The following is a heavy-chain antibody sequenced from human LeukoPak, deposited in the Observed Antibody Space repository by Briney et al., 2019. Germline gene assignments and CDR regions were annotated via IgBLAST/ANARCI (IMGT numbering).Heavy chain of an antibody. CDR2: INAYNGNT. D-gene: IGHD2-15*01. CDR3: AIPLYCSDGSCLNWFDA. V-gene: IGHV1-18*01. CDR1: GGTFISYA. J-gene: IGHJ5*02. Sequence: ASVKVSCKASGGTFISYAISWVRQAPGQGLEWMGWINAYNGNTHYAQKLQGRVTMTTDTSTSTAHMELSSLRSDDTAVYYCAIPLYCSDGSCLNWFDAWGRGTLVTVSS.